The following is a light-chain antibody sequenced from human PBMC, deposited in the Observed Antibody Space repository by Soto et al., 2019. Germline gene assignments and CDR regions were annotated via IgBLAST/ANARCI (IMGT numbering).Light chain of an antibody. CDR3: SSHAGSNKDV. CDR2: EVS. CDR1: SSDVGAYNY. J-gene: IGLJ1*01. Sequence: QSALTQPPSASGSPGQSVTISCTGTSSDVGAYNYVSWYQQHPGKAPKLMIYEVSKRPSGVPDRFSGSKSGNTASLTVSGLQAEDEADDYCSSHAGSNKDVVGTGTKGTVL. V-gene: IGLV2-8*01.